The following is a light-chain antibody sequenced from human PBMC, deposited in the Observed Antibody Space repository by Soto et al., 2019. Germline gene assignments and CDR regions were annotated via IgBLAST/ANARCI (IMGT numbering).Light chain of an antibody. J-gene: IGKJ4*01. CDR1: QGLSSY. CDR3: QQHNSYPLT. CDR2: VTS. Sequence: IQLTQAPSSLSASVGDRVTITCRASQGLSSYLAWYQQKPGKAPELLIYVTSTLQSGVPSRFSGSGSVTDFTLTISSRQPEDFATYYCQQHNSYPLTFGGGTKVEIK. V-gene: IGKV1-9*01.